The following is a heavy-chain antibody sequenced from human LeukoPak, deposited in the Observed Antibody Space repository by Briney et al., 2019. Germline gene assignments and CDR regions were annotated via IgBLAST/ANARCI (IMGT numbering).Heavy chain of an antibody. Sequence: SETLSLTCTVSGGSISSSYWSWIRQPPGKGLEWIGYLYYSGSTNYNPSLKSRVTISVDTSKNQFSLKLSSVTAADTAVYYCARGPDSSGYYYPAEYFQHWGQGTLVTVSS. CDR1: GGSISSSY. V-gene: IGHV4-59*01. J-gene: IGHJ1*01. CDR3: ARGPDSSGYYYPAEYFQH. D-gene: IGHD3-22*01. CDR2: LYYSGST.